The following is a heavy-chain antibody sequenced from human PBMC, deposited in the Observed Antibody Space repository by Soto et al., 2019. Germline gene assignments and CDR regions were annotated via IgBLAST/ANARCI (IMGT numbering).Heavy chain of an antibody. CDR1: GFSLTSSGAG. J-gene: IGHJ4*01. CDR3: EHMQTGTGIQGPLLC. CDR2: IYWDEDK. Sequence: QITLKESGPTLLKPTQTLTLTCSFSGFSLTSSGAGVGWIRQPPGKALERLAVIYWDEDKRYSPSLRSRLTTTKDASKNHPAIKITVNDTGSKATYKWEHMQTGTGIQGPLLCWGQRPLVTVSS. V-gene: IGHV2-5*02. D-gene: IGHD1-1*01.